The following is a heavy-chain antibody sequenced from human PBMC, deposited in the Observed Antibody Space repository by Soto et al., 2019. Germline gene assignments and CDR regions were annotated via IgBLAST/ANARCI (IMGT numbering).Heavy chain of an antibody. CDR1: GGSISSYY. CDR3: ARLAVISGWSEYFDY. Sequence: PSETLSLTCTVSGGSISSYYWSWIRQPPGKGLEWIGYIYYSGSTNYNPSLKSRVTISVDTSKNQFSLKLSSVTAADTAVYYCARLAVISGWSEYFDYWGQGTLVTVSS. CDR2: IYYSGST. J-gene: IGHJ4*02. D-gene: IGHD6-19*01. V-gene: IGHV4-59*08.